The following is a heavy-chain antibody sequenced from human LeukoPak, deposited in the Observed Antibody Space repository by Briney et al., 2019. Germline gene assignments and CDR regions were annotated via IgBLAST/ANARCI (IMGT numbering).Heavy chain of an antibody. J-gene: IGHJ4*02. Sequence: GGSLRLSCAASGFTFSNYAIHWVRQAPGKGLEWVAVISYDGSYKSYADSVKGRFTISRDNSKNTLYLQMNSLRADDTAVYYCARDDSWTGYRFDYWGQGTLVTVSS. D-gene: IGHD3/OR15-3a*01. CDR3: ARDDSWTGYRFDY. V-gene: IGHV3-30-3*01. CDR2: ISYDGSYK. CDR1: GFTFSNYA.